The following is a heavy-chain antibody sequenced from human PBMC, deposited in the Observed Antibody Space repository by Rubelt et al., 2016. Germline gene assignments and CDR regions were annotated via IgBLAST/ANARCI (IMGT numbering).Heavy chain of an antibody. V-gene: IGHV4-31*03. J-gene: IGHJ5*02. CDR1: GGSISSGGYY. CDR2: IYYSGST. CDR3: ARAKYYGSGSYYKGYWFDP. Sequence: TCTVSGGSISSGGYYWSWIRQHPGKGLEWIGNIYYSGSTNYNPSLKSRVTISVDTSKNQFSLKLSSVTAADTAVYYCARAKYYGSGSYYKGYWFDPWGQGTLVTVSS. D-gene: IGHD3-10*01.